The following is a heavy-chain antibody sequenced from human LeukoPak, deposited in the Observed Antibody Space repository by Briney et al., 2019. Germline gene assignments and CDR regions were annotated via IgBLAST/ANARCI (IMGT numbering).Heavy chain of an antibody. Sequence: VASVKVSCKASGYTFTSYDINWVRQATGQGLEWMGWMNPNSGNTAYAQKFQGRVTMTRNTSISTAYMELSNLRSEDTAVYYCAREPIVGATRYWFDPWGQGTLATVSS. CDR1: GYTFTSYD. CDR2: MNPNSGNT. V-gene: IGHV1-8*01. J-gene: IGHJ5*02. D-gene: IGHD1-26*01. CDR3: AREPIVGATRYWFDP.